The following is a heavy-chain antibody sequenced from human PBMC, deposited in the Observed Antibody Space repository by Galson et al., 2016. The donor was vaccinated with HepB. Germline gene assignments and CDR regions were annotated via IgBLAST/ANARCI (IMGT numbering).Heavy chain of an antibody. CDR2: ILSKAHGGTT. Sequence: SLRLSCAASGFTFSDAWMMWVRQAPGKGLEWVGRILSKAHGGTTHYAAPVKGRFTISRDDSENTLYLQMNSLKNEDTAIYYCTISDFSDYWGQGTLVTVSS. CDR3: TISDFSDY. D-gene: IGHD4-11*01. V-gene: IGHV3-15*01. J-gene: IGHJ4*02. CDR1: GFTFSDAW.